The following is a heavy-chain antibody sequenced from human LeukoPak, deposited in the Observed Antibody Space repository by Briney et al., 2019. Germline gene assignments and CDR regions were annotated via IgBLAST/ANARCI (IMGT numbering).Heavy chain of an antibody. V-gene: IGHV1-18*01. CDR2: ISAYNGNT. CDR1: GYTFTSYG. CDR3: ARDGTVAGTGDAFDI. J-gene: IGHJ3*02. D-gene: IGHD6-19*01. Sequence: ASVKVSCEASGYTFTSYGISWVRQAPGQGLEWMGWISAYNGNTNYAQKFQGRVTMTTDTSTTTAYMELGSLRSDDTALYYCARDGTVAGTGDAFDIWGQGTMVTVSS.